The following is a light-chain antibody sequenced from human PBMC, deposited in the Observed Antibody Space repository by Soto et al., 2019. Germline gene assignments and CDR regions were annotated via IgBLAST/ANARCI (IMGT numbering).Light chain of an antibody. CDR2: EVN. CDR3: SSYAGSSNV. J-gene: IGLJ1*01. Sequence: QSALTQPPSASGSPGQSVAISCTGTSSDVGGYNYVSLYQQHPGKAPKLMIYEVNKRPSGVPDRFSGSKSGNTASLTVSGLQAEDEADYYCSSYAGSSNVFGTGTKATVL. V-gene: IGLV2-8*01. CDR1: SSDVGGYNY.